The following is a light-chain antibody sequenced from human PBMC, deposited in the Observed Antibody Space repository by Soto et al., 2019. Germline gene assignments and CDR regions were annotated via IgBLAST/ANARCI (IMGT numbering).Light chain of an antibody. CDR2: DAF. V-gene: IGKV3-11*01. Sequence: EIVLTQSPATLSLSPGERATLSCRASQSVSSYLAWYQQKPGQAPRLLIYDAFNRATGIPARFGGSGSGTDFTLTISSLEPEDFAVYYCQQRAHWPFTFGPGTKVDIK. CDR1: QSVSSY. CDR3: QQRAHWPFT. J-gene: IGKJ3*01.